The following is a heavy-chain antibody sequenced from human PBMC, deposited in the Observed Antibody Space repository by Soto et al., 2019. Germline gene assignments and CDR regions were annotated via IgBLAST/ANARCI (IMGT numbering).Heavy chain of an antibody. V-gene: IGHV3-21*04. D-gene: IGHD3-16*02. CDR1: GFTFSSYS. CDR2: ISSSSSYI. J-gene: IGHJ5*02. Sequence: PGGSLRLSCAASGFTFSSYSMNWVRQAPGKGLEWVSSISSSSSYIYYADSVKGRFTISRDNAKNSLYLQMNSLRSEDTAVYYCATHAITFGGVIGVWFDPWGQGTLVTVSS. CDR3: ATHAITFGGVIGVWFDP.